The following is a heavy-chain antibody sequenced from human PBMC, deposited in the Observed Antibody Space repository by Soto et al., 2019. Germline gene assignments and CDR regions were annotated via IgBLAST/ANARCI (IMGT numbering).Heavy chain of an antibody. V-gene: IGHV3-23*01. CDR3: AKDDISSRGWYYYGMDV. CDR2: ISGSGGST. CDR1: GFTFSSYA. D-gene: IGHD6-19*01. Sequence: PGGSLRLSXAASGFTFSSYAMSWVRQAPGKGLEWVSAISGSGGSTYYADSVKGRFTISRDNSKNTLYMQMNSLRAEDTAVYYCAKDDISSRGWYYYGMDVWGQGTTVTVSS. J-gene: IGHJ6*02.